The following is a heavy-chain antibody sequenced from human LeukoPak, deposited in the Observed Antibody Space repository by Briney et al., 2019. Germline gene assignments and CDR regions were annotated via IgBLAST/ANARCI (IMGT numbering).Heavy chain of an antibody. D-gene: IGHD5-12*01. CDR2: INPNSGGT. CDR3: TRGARGGGYEAFDF. J-gene: IGHJ4*02. CDR1: GYSFSNYA. V-gene: IGHV1-2*02. Sequence: ASVKVSCKASGYSFSNYAMNWVRQAPGQGLEWMAWINPNSGGTDYADRFQGRVTVTRDTSISTGYMELTRLRSDDTAVYYCTRGARGGGYEAFDFWGQGTLVTVSS.